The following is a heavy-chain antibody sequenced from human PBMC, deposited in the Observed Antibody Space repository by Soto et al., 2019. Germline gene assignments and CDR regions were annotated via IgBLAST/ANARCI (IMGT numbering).Heavy chain of an antibody. V-gene: IGHV1-18*04. Sequence: QVQLVQSGAEVKKPGASVKVSCKASGYTFTSYGISWVRQAPGQGLEWMGWISAYNGNSNYAQKLQGRVTMTTDTXTXTXXMELRSLRSDDTAVYYCAREGYSYRFREHYYGIDYWGQGTLVTVSS. CDR1: GYTFTSYG. CDR3: AREGYSYRFREHYYGIDY. CDR2: ISAYNGNS. J-gene: IGHJ4*02. D-gene: IGHD5-18*01.